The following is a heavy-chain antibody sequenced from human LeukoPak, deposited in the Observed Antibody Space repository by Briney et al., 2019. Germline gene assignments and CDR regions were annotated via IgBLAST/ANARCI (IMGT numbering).Heavy chain of an antibody. D-gene: IGHD5-12*01. CDR2: INHSGST. CDR3: ASRYYSGYVGSSFDY. Sequence: PSETLSLTCAVYGGSLSDYYWSWIRQPPGKGLEWIGEINHSGSTNYSPSLKSRVTISLDTSKNQFSLKLSSVTAADTAVYYCASRYYSGYVGSSFDYWGQGTLVTVSS. CDR1: GGSLSDYY. V-gene: IGHV4-34*01. J-gene: IGHJ4*02.